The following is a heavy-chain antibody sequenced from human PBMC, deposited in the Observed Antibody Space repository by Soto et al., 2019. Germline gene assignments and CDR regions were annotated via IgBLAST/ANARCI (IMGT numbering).Heavy chain of an antibody. D-gene: IGHD3-3*01. J-gene: IGHJ4*02. CDR3: AREPHDFWSGYYGY. Sequence: PGGSLRLSCAASGFTFSNYAMSWVRQAPGKGLEWVSSISGSSGSTYYSDSVKGRFTISRDNAKNMLYLQMNSLRAEDTAVYYCAREPHDFWSGYYGYWGQGTLVTVSS. CDR1: GFTFSNYA. CDR2: ISGSSGST. V-gene: IGHV3-23*01.